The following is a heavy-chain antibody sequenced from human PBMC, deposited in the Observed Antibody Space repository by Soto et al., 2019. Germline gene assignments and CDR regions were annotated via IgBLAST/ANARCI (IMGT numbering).Heavy chain of an antibody. Sequence: GGSLRLSCGGSGFSFDDYTMHWVRQAPGKGPEWVASLSWNSGFSGYADSVKGRFTISRDNAQSSVHLQMNNLRTEDTALYYCAKPRGTIVVTDAYDICGQGTMGTVSS. D-gene: IGHD3-22*01. CDR3: AKPRGTIVVTDAYDI. CDR1: GFSFDDYT. CDR2: LSWNSGFS. J-gene: IGHJ3*02. V-gene: IGHV3-9*01.